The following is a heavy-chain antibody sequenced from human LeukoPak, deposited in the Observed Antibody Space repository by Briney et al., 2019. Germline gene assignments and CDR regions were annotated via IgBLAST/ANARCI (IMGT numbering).Heavy chain of an antibody. Sequence: ASVKVSCKASGYTFTGYYTHWVRQAPGQGLEWMGWINPNSGGTNYAQKFQGRVTMTRDTSISTAYMELSRLRSDDTAVYYCARDLYNWNDEGYFDYWGQGTLATVSS. CDR2: INPNSGGT. CDR3: ARDLYNWNDEGYFDY. D-gene: IGHD1-1*01. V-gene: IGHV1-2*02. J-gene: IGHJ4*02. CDR1: GYTFTGYY.